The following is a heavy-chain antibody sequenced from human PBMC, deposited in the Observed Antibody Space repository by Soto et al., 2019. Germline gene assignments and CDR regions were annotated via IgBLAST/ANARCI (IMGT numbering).Heavy chain of an antibody. Sequence: QVQLVESGGGVVQPGRSLRLSCAASGFTFSNYAMHWVRQAPGKGLEWVAVMSYDGSNKYYADSVKGRFTISRDNSKNTLYLQMSSLRAEDTAVYYCARLAYESWGQGTLVTVSS. J-gene: IGHJ5*02. CDR1: GFTFSNYA. D-gene: IGHD3-22*01. V-gene: IGHV3-30-3*01. CDR2: MSYDGSNK. CDR3: ARLAYES.